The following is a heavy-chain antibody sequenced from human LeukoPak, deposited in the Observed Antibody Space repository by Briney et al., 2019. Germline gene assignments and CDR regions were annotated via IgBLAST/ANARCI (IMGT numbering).Heavy chain of an antibody. CDR1: GYTFTGYY. CDR3: AGDRGRDGYRTNWFDP. Sequence: ASVKVSCKASGYTFTGYYMHWVRQAPGQGLEWMGWINPNSGGTNYAQKFQGRVTMTRDTSISTAYMELSRLRSDDTAVYYCAGDRGRDGYRTNWFDPWGQGTLVTVSS. D-gene: IGHD5-24*01. CDR2: INPNSGGT. V-gene: IGHV1-2*02. J-gene: IGHJ5*02.